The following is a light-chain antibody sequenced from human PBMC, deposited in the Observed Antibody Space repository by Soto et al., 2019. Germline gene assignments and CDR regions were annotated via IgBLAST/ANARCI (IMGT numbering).Light chain of an antibody. Sequence: DVQMTQSPSSLSASLGDRVTITCRASQTISLYLNWYQQKPGKAPKLLIATTSYLQNGVPSRFSGSRSGTDFTLTISSLQPEDFATYFCQQTYGTPRRFGQGTKVDIK. V-gene: IGKV1-39*01. J-gene: IGKJ1*01. CDR2: TTS. CDR3: QQTYGTPRR. CDR1: QTISLY.